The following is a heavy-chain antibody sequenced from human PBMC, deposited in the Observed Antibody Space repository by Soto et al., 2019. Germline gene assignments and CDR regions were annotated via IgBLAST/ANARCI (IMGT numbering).Heavy chain of an antibody. Sequence: SETLSLTCAVYGGSFSGYYWSWIRQPPGKGLEWIGEINHSGSTNYNPSLKSRVTISVDTSKNQFSLKLSSVTAADTAVYYCARGQSHDLLGSDIVGATTFDYWGQGTLVTVSS. CDR1: GGSFSGYY. CDR3: ARGQSHDLLGSDIVGATTFDY. J-gene: IGHJ4*02. CDR2: INHSGST. D-gene: IGHD1-26*01. V-gene: IGHV4-34*01.